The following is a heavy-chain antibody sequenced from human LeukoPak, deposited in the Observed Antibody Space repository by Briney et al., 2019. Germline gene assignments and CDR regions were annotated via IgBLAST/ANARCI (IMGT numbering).Heavy chain of an antibody. Sequence: GASVKVSCKVSGYTLTELSMHWVRQAPGKGLEWMGGFDPEDGETIYAQKFQGRVTMTEDTSTDTAYMELSSLRSEDTAVYYCANLPHCSSTSCYRARGAFDIWGQGTMVTVSS. V-gene: IGHV1-24*01. CDR2: FDPEDGET. CDR3: ANLPHCSSTSCYRARGAFDI. D-gene: IGHD2-2*02. CDR1: GYTLTELS. J-gene: IGHJ3*02.